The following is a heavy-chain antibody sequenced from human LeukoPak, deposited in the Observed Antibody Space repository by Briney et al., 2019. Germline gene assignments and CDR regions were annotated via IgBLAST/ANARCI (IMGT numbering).Heavy chain of an antibody. CDR2: ISSSSNTI. J-gene: IGHJ6*02. CDR1: GFTFSSYS. V-gene: IGHV3-48*02. CDR3: TRKDLYYYDMDV. Sequence: GGSLRLSCAASGFTFSSYSMNWVRQAPGKGLEWVSYISSSSNTIYYADSVKGRFTISRDNAKKSLYLQMNSLRDEDTAVYYCTRKDLYYYDMDVWGQGTTVTVSS.